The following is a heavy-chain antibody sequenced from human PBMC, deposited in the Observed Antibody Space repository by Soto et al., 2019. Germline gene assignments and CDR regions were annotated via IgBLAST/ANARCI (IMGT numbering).Heavy chain of an antibody. V-gene: IGHV4-28*03. CDR3: ARGMTTVTTFDY. D-gene: IGHD4-17*01. J-gene: IGHJ4*02. Sequence: SETLSLTCAVSGYSISSSNWWGWIRQPPGKGLEWIGYIYHSGSTYYNPSLKSRVTISVDRSRNQFSLKLSSVTAADTAVYYCARGMTTVTTFDYWGQGTLVTVSS. CDR1: GYSISSSNW. CDR2: IYHSGST.